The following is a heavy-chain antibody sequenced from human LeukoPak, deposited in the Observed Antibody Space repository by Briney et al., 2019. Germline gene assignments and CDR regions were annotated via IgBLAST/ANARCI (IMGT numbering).Heavy chain of an antibody. D-gene: IGHD5-24*01. CDR2: FDPEDGET. Sequence: ASVKVSCKVSGYTLTELSMHWVRQAPGKGLEWMGGFDPEDGETIYAQKFQGRVIMTEDTSTDKAYMELSSLRSEDTAVYYCATMVGRRWLQLSYYFDYWGQGTLVTVSS. CDR1: GYTLTELS. CDR3: ATMVGRRWLQLSYYFDY. V-gene: IGHV1-24*01. J-gene: IGHJ4*02.